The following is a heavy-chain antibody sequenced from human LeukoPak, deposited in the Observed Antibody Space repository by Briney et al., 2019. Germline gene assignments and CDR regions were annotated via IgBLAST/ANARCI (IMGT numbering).Heavy chain of an antibody. Sequence: SVKVSCKASGYTFTSYGISWVRQAPGQGLEWMGGIIPIFGTANYAQKFQGRVTITADESTSTAYMELSSLRSEDTAVYYCATTTGNFDYWGQGTLVTVSS. J-gene: IGHJ4*02. D-gene: IGHD4-17*01. CDR1: GYTFTSYG. CDR2: IIPIFGTA. V-gene: IGHV1-69*13. CDR3: ATTTGNFDY.